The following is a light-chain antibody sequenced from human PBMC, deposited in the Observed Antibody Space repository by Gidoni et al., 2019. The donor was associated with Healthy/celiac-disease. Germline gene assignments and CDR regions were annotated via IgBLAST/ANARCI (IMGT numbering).Light chain of an antibody. CDR1: QSVSSSY. Sequence: EIVLTQSPVTLSLSPGARATLSCRASQSVSSSYLAWYQQKPGQAPRLLIYGASIRATGIPDRFSGSGSGTDFTLTISRLEPEDFAVYYCQQYGSSPLTFGQGTKVEIK. V-gene: IGKV3-20*01. J-gene: IGKJ1*01. CDR3: QQYGSSPLT. CDR2: GAS.